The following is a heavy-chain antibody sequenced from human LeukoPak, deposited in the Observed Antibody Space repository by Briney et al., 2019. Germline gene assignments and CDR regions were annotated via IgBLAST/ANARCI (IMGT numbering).Heavy chain of an antibody. CDR2: ISYDGSNK. V-gene: IGHV3-30*01. CDR3: ARDGVAAAGADDYYYYYYMDV. Sequence: PGRSLRLSCAASGFTFSSYAMHWVRQAPGKGLEWVAVISYDGSNKYYADSVKGRFTNSRDNSKNTLYLQMNSLRAEDTAVYYCARDGVAAAGADDYYYYYYMDVWGKGTTVTVSS. CDR1: GFTFSSYA. D-gene: IGHD6-13*01. J-gene: IGHJ6*03.